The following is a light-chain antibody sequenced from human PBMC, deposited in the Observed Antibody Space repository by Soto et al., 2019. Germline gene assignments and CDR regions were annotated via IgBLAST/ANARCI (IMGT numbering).Light chain of an antibody. CDR2: DAS. CDR1: QSISRY. J-gene: IGKJ1*01. CDR3: QQSYTTPPT. V-gene: IGKV1-39*01. Sequence: DTQMTQSPSSLSASVGDRVTMTCRASQSISRYLNWYQQKPGNAPKVLIYDASSLQSGVPSRFSGSGYGTDFTLTISSLQPEDFATYYCQQSYTTPPTFGHGTKVEIK.